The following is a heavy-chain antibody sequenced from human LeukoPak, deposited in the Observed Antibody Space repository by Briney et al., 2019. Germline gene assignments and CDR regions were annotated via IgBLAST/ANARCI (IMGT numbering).Heavy chain of an antibody. V-gene: IGHV1-3*01. D-gene: IGHD1-26*01. J-gene: IGHJ4*02. CDR3: ARDRESYSNSYYFDY. CDR2: INAGNGNT. CDR1: GYTFTSYA. Sequence: ASVKVSCKASGYTFTSYAMHWVRQAPGQRLEWMGWINAGNGNTKYSQKFQGRVTITRDTSASTAYMELSSPRSEDTAVYYCARDRESYSNSYYFDYWGQGTLVTVSS.